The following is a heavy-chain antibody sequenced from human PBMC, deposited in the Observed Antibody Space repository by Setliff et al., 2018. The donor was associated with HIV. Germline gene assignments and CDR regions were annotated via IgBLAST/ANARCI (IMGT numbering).Heavy chain of an antibody. V-gene: IGHV3-11*01. J-gene: IGHJ6*03. CDR2: ISGSGSVI. CDR3: ARVMEDCINGNCYYYMDV. D-gene: IGHD2-8*01. CDR1: GFTFSDDY. Sequence: GGSLRLSCAASGFTFSDDYMSWIRQIPGKGLEWVSYISGSGSVIFYADSVKGRFTISRDNAKNSLYLQMNSLRAEDTAVYYCARVMEDCINGNCYYYMDVWGKGTTVTVSS.